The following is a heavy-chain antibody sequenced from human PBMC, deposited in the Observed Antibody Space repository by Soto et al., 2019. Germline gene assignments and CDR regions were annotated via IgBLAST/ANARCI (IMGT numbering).Heavy chain of an antibody. Sequence: EVQLVESGGGLVQPGGSLRLSCAASGFTLSNYWMHWVRQAPGKGLVWVSRIDSDGTGRIYAYSVKGRCSISRDNAKNTLYLQMNSLRAEDTAVYYCSRGYDLWSGTMPGDPWGQGTLVTVSS. V-gene: IGHV3-74*01. J-gene: IGHJ5*02. CDR2: IDSDGTGR. CDR1: GFTLSNYW. D-gene: IGHD3-3*01. CDR3: SRGYDLWSGTMPGDP.